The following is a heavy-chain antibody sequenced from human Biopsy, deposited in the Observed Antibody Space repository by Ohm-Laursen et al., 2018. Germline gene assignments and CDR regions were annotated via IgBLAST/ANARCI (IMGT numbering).Heavy chain of an antibody. Sequence: SLRLSCAASGFTFNIYAMNWVRQAPGKGLEWVSTISGTTTKTYYADSAKGRFTISRDSSKNTVSLQMDSLRAEDTALYYCARDYTWNYVGIGYWGHGTLVTVSS. CDR3: ARDYTWNYVGIGY. D-gene: IGHD1-7*01. J-gene: IGHJ4*01. V-gene: IGHV3-23*01. CDR2: ISGTTTKT. CDR1: GFTFNIYA.